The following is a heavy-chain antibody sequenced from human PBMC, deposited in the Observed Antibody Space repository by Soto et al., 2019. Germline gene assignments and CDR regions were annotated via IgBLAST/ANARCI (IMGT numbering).Heavy chain of an antibody. J-gene: IGHJ4*02. CDR1: GFTFSSYW. CDR3: ARDTNYDFWSGYHLFDY. V-gene: IGHV3-7*03. Sequence: GGSLRLSCAASGFTFSSYWMSWVRQAPGKGLEWVANIKQDGSEKYYVDSVKGRLTISRDNAKNSLYLQMNSLRAEDTAVYYCARDTNYDFWSGYHLFDYWGQGTLVTVSS. CDR2: IKQDGSEK. D-gene: IGHD3-3*01.